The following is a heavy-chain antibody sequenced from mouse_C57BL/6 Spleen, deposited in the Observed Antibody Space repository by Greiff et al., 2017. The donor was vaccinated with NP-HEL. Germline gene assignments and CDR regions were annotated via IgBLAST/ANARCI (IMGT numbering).Heavy chain of an antibody. CDR2: FYPGSGSI. J-gene: IGHJ1*03. CDR3: ARHEEGYDYPYWYFDV. Sequence: QVQLQQSGAELVKPGASVKLSCKASGYTFTEYTIHWVKRGSGRGLGGMGWFYPGSGSIKYNEKFKDKATLTADKSSSTVYMELSRLTSEDSAVYFCARHEEGYDYPYWYFDVWGTGTTVTVSS. V-gene: IGHV1-62-2*01. D-gene: IGHD2-4*01. CDR1: GYTFTEYT.